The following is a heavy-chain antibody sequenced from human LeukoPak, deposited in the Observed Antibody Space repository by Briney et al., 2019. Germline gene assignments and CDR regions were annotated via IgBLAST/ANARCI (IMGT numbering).Heavy chain of an antibody. CDR1: GFTFNSQA. V-gene: IGHV3-23*01. D-gene: IGHD5-12*01. CDR2: ISNSGDRT. CDR3: ANVLTVKWLREPCEH. J-gene: IGHJ1*01. Sequence: GGSLRLSCAASGFTFNSQAMRWVSQAPGKGLEWVSAISNSGDRTYYADSVKGRFTISRDNSKYTLYLQMNSLKAENTAVYHCANVLTVKWLREPCEHWGQGTLVTVSS.